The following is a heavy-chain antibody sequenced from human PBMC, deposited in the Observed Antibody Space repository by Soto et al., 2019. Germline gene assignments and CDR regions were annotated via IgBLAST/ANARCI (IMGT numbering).Heavy chain of an antibody. J-gene: IGHJ4*02. CDR1: GGTFSSYA. D-gene: IGHD6-19*01. V-gene: IGHV1-69*01. CDR2: IIPIFGTA. CDR3: ASRPALVAGTRHRGYYFDY. Sequence: QVPLVQSGAEVKKPGSSVKVSCKASGGTFSSYAISWVRQAPGQGLEWMGGIIPIFGTANYAQKFQGRVTITADESTSTAYMELSSLRSEDTAVYYCASRPALVAGTRHRGYYFDYWGQGTLVTVSS.